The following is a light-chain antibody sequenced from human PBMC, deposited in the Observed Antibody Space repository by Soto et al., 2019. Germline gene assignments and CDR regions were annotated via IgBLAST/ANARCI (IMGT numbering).Light chain of an antibody. CDR2: GAS. V-gene: IGKV3-20*01. CDR3: QQYGSNPKT. CDR1: QSVRSSY. J-gene: IGKJ4*01. Sequence: EIVLTQSPGTLSLSPGERATLSCRASQSVRSSYLAWFQQKPGQAPRLLIYGASSRDTGIPDRFSGSGSGTDFTLTISRLEPEDFAVYYCQQYGSNPKTLGGGTKVEIK.